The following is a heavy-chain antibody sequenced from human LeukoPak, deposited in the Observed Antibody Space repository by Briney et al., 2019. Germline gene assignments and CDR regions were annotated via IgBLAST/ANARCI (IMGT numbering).Heavy chain of an antibody. J-gene: IGHJ4*02. D-gene: IGHD1-14*01. Sequence: PSETLSLTCTVPGGSISSYYWSWIRQPPGKGLEWIGYIYYSGSTNYNPSLKSRVTISVDTSKNQFSLKLSSVTAADTAVYYCATSRGVVGNRVDYWGQGTLVAVSS. CDR3: ATSRGVVGNRVDY. CDR1: GGSISSYY. V-gene: IGHV4-59*08. CDR2: IYYSGST.